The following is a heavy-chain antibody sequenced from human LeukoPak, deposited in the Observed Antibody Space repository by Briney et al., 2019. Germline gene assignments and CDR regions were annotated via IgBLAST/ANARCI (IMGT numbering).Heavy chain of an antibody. J-gene: IGHJ6*03. CDR1: GGSISSDSYS. CDR3: ARGRYCSSTSCYGLTGRHYYYMDV. CDR2: IYTSGST. Sequence: SETLSLTCSVSGGSISSDSYSWSWIRQPAGKGLEWIGRIYTSGSTNYNPSLKSRVTISVDTSKNQFSLKLSSVTAADTAVYYGARGRYCSSTSCYGLTGRHYYYMDVWGKGTTVTVSS. D-gene: IGHD2-2*01. V-gene: IGHV4-61*02.